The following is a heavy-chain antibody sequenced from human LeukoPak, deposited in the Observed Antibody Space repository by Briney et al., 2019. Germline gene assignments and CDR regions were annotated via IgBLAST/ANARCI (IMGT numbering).Heavy chain of an antibody. Sequence: SETLSLTXTVSGGSISSSSYYWGWIRQPPGKGLEWIGSIYYSGSTYYNPSLKSRVTISVDTSKNQFSLKLSSVTAADMAVYYCARLGVGAFDIWGQGTMVTVSS. CDR1: GGSISSSSYY. D-gene: IGHD2-15*01. J-gene: IGHJ3*02. V-gene: IGHV4-39*01. CDR2: IYYSGST. CDR3: ARLGVGAFDI.